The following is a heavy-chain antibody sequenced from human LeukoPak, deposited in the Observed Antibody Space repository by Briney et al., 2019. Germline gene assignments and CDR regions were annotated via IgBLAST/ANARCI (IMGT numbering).Heavy chain of an antibody. CDR1: GFTFSSYG. V-gene: IGHV3-33*01. CDR3: ARDDDKPDNGFDI. J-gene: IGHJ3*02. Sequence: GGSLRLSCAASGFTFSSYGMHWVRQAPGRGLERVAVIPNDGSYKYYADSVKGRLTISRDNAKNTLYLQMNSLRVEDTAVYYCARDDDKPDNGFDIWGQGTLVTVSS. CDR2: IPNDGSYK. D-gene: IGHD1-1*01.